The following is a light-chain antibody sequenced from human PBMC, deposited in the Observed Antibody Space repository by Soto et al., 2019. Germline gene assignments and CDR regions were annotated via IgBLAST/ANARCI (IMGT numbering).Light chain of an antibody. J-gene: IGLJ2*01. CDR1: SSNIGSNT. CDR3: AAWDDSLNGYVV. CDR2: SNN. V-gene: IGLV1-44*01. Sequence: QPVLTQPPSASGTPGQRVTISCSGSSSNIGSNTVNWYQQLPGTAPKLLIYSNNQRLSGVPDRFSGSKSGTSASMAISGIQCEDEADYYCAAWDDSLNGYVVFGGGTKLTVL.